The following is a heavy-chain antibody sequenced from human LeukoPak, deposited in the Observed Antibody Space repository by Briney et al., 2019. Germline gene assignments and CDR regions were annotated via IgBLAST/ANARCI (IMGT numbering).Heavy chain of an antibody. D-gene: IGHD2-15*01. CDR2: ISVSGGST. CDR1: GFTFSSYA. V-gene: IGHV3-23*01. Sequence: GGSLRLSCAASGFTFSSYAMSWVRQAPGKGLEGVSAISVSGGSTYYADSVKGRFTIARDNSKNTLYLQMNSLRAEDTAVYYCAKDVVVVAATQSDYWGQGTLVTVSS. J-gene: IGHJ4*02. CDR3: AKDVVVVAATQSDY.